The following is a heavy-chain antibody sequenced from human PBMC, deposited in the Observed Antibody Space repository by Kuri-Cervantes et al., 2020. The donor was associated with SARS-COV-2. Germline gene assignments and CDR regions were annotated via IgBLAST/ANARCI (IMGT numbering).Heavy chain of an antibody. V-gene: IGHV3-49*04. D-gene: IGHD3-3*01. CDR3: TRFDFWSGYYLDY. CDR1: GFTFGDYA. CDR2: IRSKAYGGTT. Sequence: GESLKISCTASGFTFGDYAMSWVRQAPGKGLEWVGFIRSKAYGGTTEYAASVKGRFTISRDDSKSIAYLQMNSLKTEDTAVYYCTRFDFWSGYYLDYWGQGTLVTVSS. J-gene: IGHJ4*02.